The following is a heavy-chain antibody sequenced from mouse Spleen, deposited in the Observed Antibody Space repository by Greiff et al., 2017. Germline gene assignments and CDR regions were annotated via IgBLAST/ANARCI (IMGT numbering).Heavy chain of an antibody. V-gene: IGHV1-63*01. D-gene: IGHD2-14*01. CDR2: IYPGGGYT. CDR1: GYTFTNYW. CDR3: ARGEVRGAMDY. J-gene: IGHJ4*01. Sequence: QVQLKESGAELVRPGTSVKMSCKASGYTFTNYWIGWAKQRPGHGLEWIGDIYPGGGYTNYNEKFKGKATLTADKSSSTAYMQFSSLTSEDSAIYYCARGEVRGAMDYWGQGTSVTVSS.